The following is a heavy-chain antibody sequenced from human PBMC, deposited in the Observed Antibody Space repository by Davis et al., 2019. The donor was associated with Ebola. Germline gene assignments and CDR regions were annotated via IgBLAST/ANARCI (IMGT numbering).Heavy chain of an antibody. CDR2: INSDGSST. J-gene: IGHJ4*02. D-gene: IGHD3-22*01. CDR1: GFTFSSYW. V-gene: IGHV3-74*01. CDR3: ARESYYYDSSGYYYYFDY. Sequence: GESLKISCAASGFTFSSYWMHWVRQAPGKGLVWVSRINSDGSSTSYADSVKGRFTISRDNAKNTLYLQMNSLRAEDTAVYYCARESYYYDSSGYYYYFDYWGQGTLVTVSS.